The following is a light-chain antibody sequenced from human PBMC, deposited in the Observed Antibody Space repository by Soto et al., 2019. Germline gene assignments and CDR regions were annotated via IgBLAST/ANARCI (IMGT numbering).Light chain of an antibody. Sequence: DIQMTQSPSSLSASVGARVTITCRASQSIGKYLNWYQQKPGKAPKLLIFAASSLQSGVPSTFSGGGSETDLTLTISGLRPEDFATYYWQQSYTPPFTFGPGTKVDIK. V-gene: IGKV1-39*01. CDR1: QSIGKY. CDR2: AAS. J-gene: IGKJ3*01. CDR3: QQSYTPPFT.